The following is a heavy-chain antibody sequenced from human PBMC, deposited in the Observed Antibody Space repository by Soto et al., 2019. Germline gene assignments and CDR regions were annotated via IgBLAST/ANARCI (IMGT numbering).Heavy chain of an antibody. CDR3: ARDPGYSYGKNCFDP. CDR1: GFTFSSYA. CDR2: ISYDGSNK. J-gene: IGHJ5*02. V-gene: IGHV3-30-3*01. Sequence: QVQLVESGGGVVQPGRSLRLSCAASGFTFSSYAMHWVRQAPGKGLEWVAVISYDGSNKYYADSVKGRFTISRDNSKNTLYLQMNSLRAEDTAVYYCARDPGYSYGKNCFDPWGQGTLVTVSS. D-gene: IGHD5-18*01.